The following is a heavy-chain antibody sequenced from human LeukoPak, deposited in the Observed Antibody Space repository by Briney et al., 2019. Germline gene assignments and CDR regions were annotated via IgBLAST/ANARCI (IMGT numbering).Heavy chain of an antibody. J-gene: IGHJ4*02. V-gene: IGHV4-34*01. CDR1: GGSISSYY. CDR2: INHSGST. Sequence: SETLSLTCTVSGGSISSYYWSWIRQPPGKGLEWIGEINHSGSTNYNPSLKSRVTISVDTSKNQFSLKLSSVTAADTAVYYCARVTVWEADWGQGTLVTVSS. CDR3: ARVTVWEAD. D-gene: IGHD3-16*01.